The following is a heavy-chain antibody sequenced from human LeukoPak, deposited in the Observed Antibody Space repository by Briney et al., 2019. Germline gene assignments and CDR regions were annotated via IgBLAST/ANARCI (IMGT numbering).Heavy chain of an antibody. V-gene: IGHV3-30-3*01. CDR2: ISYDGSNK. Sequence: GRSLRLSCAASGFTFISYAMYWVRQAPGKGLEWVAVISYDGSNKYHADSVKGRFTISRDNSKNTLYLQMNGLRAEDTAVYYCAKDWTTVVTAVAFDYWGQGTLVTVSS. CDR1: GFTFISYA. J-gene: IGHJ4*02. D-gene: IGHD4-23*01. CDR3: AKDWTTVVTAVAFDY.